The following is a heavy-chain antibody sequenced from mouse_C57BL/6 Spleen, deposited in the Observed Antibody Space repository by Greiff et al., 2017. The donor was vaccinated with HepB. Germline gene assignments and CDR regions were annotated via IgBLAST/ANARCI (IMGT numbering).Heavy chain of an antibody. J-gene: IGHJ2*01. CDR1: GYAFRSSW. CDR2: IYPGDGDT. V-gene: IGHV1-82*01. D-gene: IGHD1-1*01. CDR3: ARGITTVVEGPLDY. Sequence: QVQLQQSGPELVKPGASVKISCKASGYAFRSSWMNWVKQRPGKGLEWIGRIYPGDGDTNYNGKFKGKATLTADKSSSTAYMQLSSLTSEDYAVYFCARGITTVVEGPLDYWGQGTTLTVSS.